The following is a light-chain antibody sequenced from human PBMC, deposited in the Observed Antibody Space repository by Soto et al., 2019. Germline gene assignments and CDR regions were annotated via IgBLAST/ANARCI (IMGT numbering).Light chain of an antibody. CDR3: QQYNDWPRT. CDR2: GAS. J-gene: IGKJ4*01. CDR1: QSVRSH. Sequence: EVVMTQSPATLSVSPGERATLSCRASQSVRSHLAWYQQKPGQAPSLLIFGASTRATGVPARFSGSESGTEFTLTISSLQSEDVVVYFCQQYNDWPRTFGGGTKVEIK. V-gene: IGKV3-15*01.